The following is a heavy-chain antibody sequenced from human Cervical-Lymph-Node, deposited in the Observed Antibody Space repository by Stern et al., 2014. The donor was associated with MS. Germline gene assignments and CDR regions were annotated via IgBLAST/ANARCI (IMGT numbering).Heavy chain of an antibody. Sequence: VQLVESGGGVVQPGRSLRLSCAASGFTFSSYAMHWVRQAPGKGLEWVAVISYDGSNKYYADSVKGRFTISRDNSKNTLYLQMNSLRAEDTAVYYCARPTITYCGGDCYSDYWGQGTLVTVSS. CDR1: GFTFSSYA. D-gene: IGHD2-21*02. CDR2: ISYDGSNK. CDR3: ARPTITYCGGDCYSDY. J-gene: IGHJ4*02. V-gene: IGHV3-30*01.